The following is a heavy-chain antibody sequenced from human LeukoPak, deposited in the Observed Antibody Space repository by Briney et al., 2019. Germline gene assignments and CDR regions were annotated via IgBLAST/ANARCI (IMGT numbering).Heavy chain of an antibody. D-gene: IGHD5-12*01. CDR1: GFTFNNAW. J-gene: IGHJ4*02. Sequence: GGSLRLSCAASGFTFNNAWMSWVRQAPGKGLEWVGRIKSKFDGGTTDYAAPVKGRFTISRDDSKNTLYLQMNSLKTEDTAVYYCTTEYLVATTFDYWGQGTLVTVSS. V-gene: IGHV3-15*01. CDR2: IKSKFDGGTT. CDR3: TTEYLVATTFDY.